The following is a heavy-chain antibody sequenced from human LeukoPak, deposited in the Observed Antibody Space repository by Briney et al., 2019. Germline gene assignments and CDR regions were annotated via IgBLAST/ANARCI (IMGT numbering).Heavy chain of an antibody. D-gene: IGHD5-24*01. CDR3: AREGGDGYSDY. CDR1: GGSFSGYY. Sequence: PSETLSLTCAVYGGSFSGYYWSWIRQPPGRGLEWIGYIHYSGSTSYNPSLKSRVTISVDTSKNQFSLKLTSVTAADTAVYYCAREGGDGYSDYWGQGTLVTVSS. CDR2: IHYSGST. V-gene: IGHV4-59*01. J-gene: IGHJ4*02.